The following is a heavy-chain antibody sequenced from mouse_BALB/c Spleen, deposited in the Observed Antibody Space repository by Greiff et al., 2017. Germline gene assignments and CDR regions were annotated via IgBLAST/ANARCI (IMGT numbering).Heavy chain of an antibody. J-gene: IGHJ2*01. CDR3: ARGLYYFDS. CDR2: ISNGVGST. V-gene: IGHV5-12-2*01. Sequence: EVKLMVSGGGLVQPGGSLKLSCAASGFPFSRYTMSWVRQTPEKRLEWVAYISNGVGSTYYPDTVKGRFTISRDNAKNTLYLQMSSLKSEDTAMYYCARGLYYFDSWGQGTTLTVTS. CDR1: GFPFSRYT.